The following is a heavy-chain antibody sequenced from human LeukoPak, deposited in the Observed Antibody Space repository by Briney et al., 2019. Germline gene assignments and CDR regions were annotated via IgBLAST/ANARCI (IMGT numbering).Heavy chain of an antibody. Sequence: SETLSLTCTVSGGSISSGGYYWSWIRQPPGKGLEWIGYIYHSGSTYYNPSLKSRVTISVDRSKNQFSLKLSSVTAADTAVYYCAKDRVSDYWGQGTLVTVSS. D-gene: IGHD6-13*01. J-gene: IGHJ4*02. CDR1: GGSISSGGYY. CDR2: IYHSGST. CDR3: AKDRVSDY. V-gene: IGHV4-30-2*01.